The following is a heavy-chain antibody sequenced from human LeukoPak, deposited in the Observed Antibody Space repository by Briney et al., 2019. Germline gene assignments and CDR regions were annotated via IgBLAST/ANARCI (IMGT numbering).Heavy chain of an antibody. CDR2: ISGSGGSK. CDR3: AKPGVHPYYFDY. Sequence: GGSLRLSCAGSGFTYSSYAMRWVRQAPGKVLEWVSAISGSGGSKYYADSVKGRFTISRDNSKNTLYLQMNSLRAEDTAVYYCAKPGVHPYYFDYWGQGTLVTVSS. V-gene: IGHV3-23*01. D-gene: IGHD3-10*01. J-gene: IGHJ4*02. CDR1: GFTYSSYA.